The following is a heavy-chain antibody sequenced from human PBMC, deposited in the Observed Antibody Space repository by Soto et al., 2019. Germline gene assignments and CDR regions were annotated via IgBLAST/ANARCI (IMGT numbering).Heavy chain of an antibody. Sequence: SETLSLTCSVSDDSINSDKYYWGWIRQPPGKGLEWIGSAYYRGNAYYNPSLQTRVTISLDKSKSQFSLKLNSVTAADSAVCFCARLEGLATISYYFDFWGPGALVTVSS. V-gene: IGHV4-39*01. D-gene: IGHD3-9*01. J-gene: IGHJ4*02. CDR2: AYYRGNA. CDR1: DDSINSDKYY. CDR3: ARLEGLATISYYFDF.